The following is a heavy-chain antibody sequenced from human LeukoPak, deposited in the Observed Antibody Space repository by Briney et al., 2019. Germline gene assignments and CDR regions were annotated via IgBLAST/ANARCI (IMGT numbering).Heavy chain of an antibody. J-gene: IGHJ6*02. D-gene: IGHD6-13*01. V-gene: IGHV3-53*01. CDR1: GFTVSSNY. CDR3: ARIKAAAFYYYYYYGMDV. CDR2: IYSGGST. Sequence: GGSLRLSCAASGFTVSSNYMSWVRQAPGKGLEWVSVIYSGGSTYYADSVKSRFTISRDNSKNTLYLQMNSLRAEDTAVYYCARIKAAAFYYYYYYGMDVWGQGTTVTVSS.